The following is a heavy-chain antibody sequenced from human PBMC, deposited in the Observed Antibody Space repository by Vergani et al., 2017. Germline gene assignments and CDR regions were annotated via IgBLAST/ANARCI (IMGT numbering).Heavy chain of an antibody. CDR3: ARARNHGLDV. CDR2: INTNTGNP. V-gene: IGHV7-4-1*01. D-gene: IGHD1-14*01. Sequence: QVQLVQSGSELKKPGASVKVSCRASGYTSTTYALSWVRQAPGQGLQWMGWINTNTGNPTYAKGFTGRFVYSLDTSVSTTYLQIDSLKAEDTAVYYCARARNHGLDVWGQGTTVTVSS. J-gene: IGHJ6*02. CDR1: GYTSTTYA.